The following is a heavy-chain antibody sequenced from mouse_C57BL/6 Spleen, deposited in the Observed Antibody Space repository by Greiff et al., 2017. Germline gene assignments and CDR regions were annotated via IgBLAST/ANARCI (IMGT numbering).Heavy chain of an antibody. Sequence: VKVVESGPGLVAPSQRLSITCTVSGFSLTSYAISWVRQPPGKGLEWLGVIWTGGGTNYNSAIKSRMSLSKDNSKSQVFLTMNSLQTDDTARYYCARKASSGYAMDYWGQGTSVTVSS. CDR1: GFSLTSYA. CDR2: IWTGGGT. D-gene: IGHD3-2*02. J-gene: IGHJ4*01. V-gene: IGHV2-9-1*01. CDR3: ARKASSGYAMDY.